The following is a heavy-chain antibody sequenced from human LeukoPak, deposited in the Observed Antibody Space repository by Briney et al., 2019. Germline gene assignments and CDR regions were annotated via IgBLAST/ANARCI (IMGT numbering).Heavy chain of an antibody. CDR3: AKIPSPASIAAPGHYYFDY. CDR2: MQYDGSDK. Sequence: GGSLRLSCAASGFTFSNYGIHWVRQAPGKGLEWVTFMQYDGSDKFYADSVKGRFTISRDNSKNTLYLQMNSLRAEDTAVYYCAKIPSPASIAAPGHYYFDYWGQGTLVTVSS. V-gene: IGHV3-30*02. J-gene: IGHJ4*02. CDR1: GFTFSNYG. D-gene: IGHD6-13*01.